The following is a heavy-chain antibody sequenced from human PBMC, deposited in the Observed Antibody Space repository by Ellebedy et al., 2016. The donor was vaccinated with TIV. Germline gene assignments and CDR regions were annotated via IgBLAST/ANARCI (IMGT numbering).Heavy chain of an antibody. J-gene: IGHJ4*02. CDR2: IYHSGST. V-gene: IGHV4-30-2*01. Sequence: SETLSLXCAASGGSISSGGYSWSWIRQPPGKGLEWIGYIYHSGSTYYNPSLKSRVTISVDRSKNQFSLKLSSVTAADTTVYYCARGYGDSYYFDYWGQGTLVTVSS. CDR1: GGSISSGGYS. CDR3: ARGYGDSYYFDY. D-gene: IGHD4-17*01.